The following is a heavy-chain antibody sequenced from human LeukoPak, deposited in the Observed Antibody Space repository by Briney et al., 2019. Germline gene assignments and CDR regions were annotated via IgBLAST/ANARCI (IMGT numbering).Heavy chain of an antibody. CDR3: ARSSPLYYYYMDV. CDR1: GFTFSNYS. Sequence: PGGSLRLSCAASGFTFSNYSMNWVRQAPGKGLEWVSSISSSSSYIYYADSVKGRFTISRDNAKNSLYLQMNSLRAEDTAVYYCARSSPLYYYYMDVWGKGTTVTISS. V-gene: IGHV3-21*04. J-gene: IGHJ6*03. CDR2: ISSSSSYI.